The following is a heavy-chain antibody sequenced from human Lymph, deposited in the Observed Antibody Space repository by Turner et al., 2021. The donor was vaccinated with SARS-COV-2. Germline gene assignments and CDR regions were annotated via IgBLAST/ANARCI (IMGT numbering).Heavy chain of an antibody. CDR1: GYTFTSYD. CDR2: MNPNSGNT. J-gene: IGHJ6*02. Sequence: VQQVQSGAEVKKPVSSVKVSCKAPGYTFTSYDINWVRQATGQGLEWMGWMNPNSGNTGYEQKFQGRVTMTRNTSISTAYMEQSSLRSEDTAVYYCARGRYSGGGMDVWGQGTTVTVSS. D-gene: IGHD1-26*01. CDR3: ARGRYSGGGMDV. V-gene: IGHV1-8*02.